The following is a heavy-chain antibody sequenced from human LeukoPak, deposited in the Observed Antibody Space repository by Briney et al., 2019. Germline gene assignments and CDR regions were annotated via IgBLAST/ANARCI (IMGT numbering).Heavy chain of an antibody. Sequence: GGSLRLSCAASGFTFSTYSMNWVRQAPGKGLEGVSSVSSRRSYIYYADSVKGRFTISRDNSKNTLYLQMNSLRAEDTAVYYCARVGAVGGVFRAFDIWGQGTMVTVSS. D-gene: IGHD3-16*01. CDR1: GFTFSTYS. CDR3: ARVGAVGGVFRAFDI. CDR2: VSSRRSYI. J-gene: IGHJ3*02. V-gene: IGHV3-21*01.